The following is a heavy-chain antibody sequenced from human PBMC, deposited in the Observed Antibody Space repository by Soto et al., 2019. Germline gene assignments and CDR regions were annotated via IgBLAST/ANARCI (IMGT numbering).Heavy chain of an antibody. CDR1: GFTFSSYA. CDR2: ISASGGRT. V-gene: IGHV3-23*01. CDR3: AKDWDLLRAFDL. D-gene: IGHD1-26*01. J-gene: IGHJ3*01. Sequence: GGSLRLSCAASGFTFSSYAMSWVRQAPGKGLEWVSGISASGGRTYYADSVKGRFTISRDNSKNTMYLQMNSLRVEDTAVYKCAKDWDLLRAFDLWGQGTMVTVSS.